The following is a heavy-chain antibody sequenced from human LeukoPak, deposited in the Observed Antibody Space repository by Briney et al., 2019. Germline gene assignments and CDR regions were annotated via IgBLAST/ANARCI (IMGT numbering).Heavy chain of an antibody. D-gene: IGHD6-25*01. CDR2: ISGSGGST. CDR1: GFTFSIYA. Sequence: GGSLRLSCAASGFTFSIYAMSWVRQAPGKGLEWVSAISGSGGSTYYADSVKGRFTISRDNSKNTLYLQLNSLRAEDTAVYYCAKERSSSGYFDYWGQGTLVTVSS. J-gene: IGHJ4*02. CDR3: AKERSSSGYFDY. V-gene: IGHV3-23*01.